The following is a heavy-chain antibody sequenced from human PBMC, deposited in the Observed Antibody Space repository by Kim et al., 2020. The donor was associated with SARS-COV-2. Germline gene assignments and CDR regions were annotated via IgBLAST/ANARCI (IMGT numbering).Heavy chain of an antibody. J-gene: IGHJ6*02. CDR1: GGSFSGYY. V-gene: IGHV4-34*01. CDR3: ARGREPAYCSGGSCYPTAPQYGMDV. Sequence: SETLSLTCAVYGGSFSGYYWSWIRQPPGKGLEWIGEINHSGSTNYNPSLKSRVTISVDTSKNQFSLKLSSVTAADTAVDYCARGREPAYCSGGSCYPTAPQYGMDVWGQGTTVTVSS. CDR2: INHSGST. D-gene: IGHD2-15*01.